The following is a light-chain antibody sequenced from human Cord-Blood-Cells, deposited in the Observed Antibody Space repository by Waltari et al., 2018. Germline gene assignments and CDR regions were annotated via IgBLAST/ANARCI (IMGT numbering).Light chain of an antibody. CDR3: QQYNNWPPWT. J-gene: IGKJ1*01. CDR2: GAS. V-gene: IGKV3-15*01. CDR1: QSVSSN. Sequence: EIVMTQSPATPSVSPGERATLSCRASQSVSSNLAWYQQKPGQAPRLLIYGASTRATGIPVRFSGSGSGTEFTLTISSLQSEDFAVYYCQQYNNWPPWTFGQGTKVEIK.